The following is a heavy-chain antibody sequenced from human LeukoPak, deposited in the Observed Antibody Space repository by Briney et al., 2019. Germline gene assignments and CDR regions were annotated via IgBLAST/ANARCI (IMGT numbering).Heavy chain of an antibody. V-gene: IGHV1-69*05. CDR1: GGTFSSYA. CDR2: IIPIFGTA. CDR3: ASPPIYYYDSSGYYYLY. Sequence: SVKVSCKASGGTFSSYAISWVRQAPGQGLEWMGGIIPIFGTANYAQKFQSRVTITTDESTSTAYMELSSLRSEDTAVYYCASPPIYYYDSSGYYYLYWGQGTLVTVSS. D-gene: IGHD3-22*01. J-gene: IGHJ4*02.